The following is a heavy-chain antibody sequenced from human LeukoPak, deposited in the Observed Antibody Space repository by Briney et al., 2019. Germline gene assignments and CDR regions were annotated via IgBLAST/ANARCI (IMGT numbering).Heavy chain of an antibody. CDR2: IYQDETT. V-gene: IGHV4-38-2*01. CDR1: GYSISSDFY. CDR3: ANADTEDYFDY. Sequence: KPSETLSLTCAVSGYSISSDFYWGWVRQPPGKGLEWVGSIYQDETTYYNPSLKSRVTISLDTSRKQFSLNLASVTAADTAIYYCANADTEDYFDYWGQGTLVTVSS. J-gene: IGHJ4*02. D-gene: IGHD3-16*01.